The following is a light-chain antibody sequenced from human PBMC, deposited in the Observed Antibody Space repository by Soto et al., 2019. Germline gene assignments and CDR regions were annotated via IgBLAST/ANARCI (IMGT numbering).Light chain of an antibody. CDR3: QQYNNWPPYT. V-gene: IGKV3-15*01. CDR2: GAS. Sequence: EIVMTQSPATLSVSPGERATLSRRASQSVRNNLAWYQQKPGQAPRLLIYGASSRATGIPARFSGSGSGTEFTLTISSLQSEDFAVYYCQQYNNWPPYTFGQGTKLEIK. CDR1: QSVRNN. J-gene: IGKJ2*01.